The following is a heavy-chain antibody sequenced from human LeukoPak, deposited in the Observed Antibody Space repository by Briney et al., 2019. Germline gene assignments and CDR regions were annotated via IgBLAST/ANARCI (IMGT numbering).Heavy chain of an antibody. V-gene: IGHV4-59*12. Sequence: PSETLSLTCTVSGGSISSSSWSWIRHPPGKGLEWIGRINYRGSTNYNPSLDSRVTISVDTSKNQFSLKLSSVTAADTAVYYCARGIVVVPAARPHWFDPWGQGTLVTVSS. CDR2: INYRGST. CDR1: GGSISSSS. CDR3: ARGIVVVPAARPHWFDP. J-gene: IGHJ5*02. D-gene: IGHD2-2*01.